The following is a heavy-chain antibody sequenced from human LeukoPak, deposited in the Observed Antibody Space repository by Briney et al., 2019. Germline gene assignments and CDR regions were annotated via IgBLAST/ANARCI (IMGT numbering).Heavy chain of an antibody. V-gene: IGHV4-61*05. CDR2: IYYSGST. J-gene: IGHJ6*02. Sequence: SETLSLTCTVSGGSISSSSYYWGWIRQPPGKGLEWIGYIYYSGSTNYNPSLKSRVTISVDTSKNQFSLKLSSVTAADTAVYYCARDHPYYDFWSGYYNPKNYYGMDVWGQGTTVTVSS. CDR1: GGSISSSSYY. CDR3: ARDHPYYDFWSGYYNPKNYYGMDV. D-gene: IGHD3-3*01.